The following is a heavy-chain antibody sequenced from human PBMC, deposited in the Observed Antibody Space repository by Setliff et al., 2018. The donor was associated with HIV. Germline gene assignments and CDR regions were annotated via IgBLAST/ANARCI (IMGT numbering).Heavy chain of an antibody. CDR3: ASAGPYCGDDCPYNWLTP. V-gene: IGHV4-61*08. CDR1: GDSMSSGDYS. Sequence: PSETLSLTCAVSGDSMSSGDYSWNWIRQSPGKGLEWIGYVHHSGSTKYNASLRSRVTMSVDTSKNLFSLTLRSVTAADTAVYYCASAGPYCGDDCPYNWLTPWGQGTLVTVSS. CDR2: VHHSGST. J-gene: IGHJ5*02. D-gene: IGHD2-21*02.